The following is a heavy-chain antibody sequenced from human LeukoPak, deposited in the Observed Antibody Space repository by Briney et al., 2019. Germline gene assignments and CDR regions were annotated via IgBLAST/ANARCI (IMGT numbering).Heavy chain of an antibody. D-gene: IGHD4-17*01. CDR2: ISSSSSYI. J-gene: IGHJ3*02. Sequence: GGSLRLSCAASGFTFSSYSMNWVRQAPGKGLEWVSSISSSSSYIYYADSVKGRFTISRDNAKKSLYLQMNSLRTEDTAVYYCARDYHTYGDYHAFDMWGQGTMVTVSS. CDR3: ARDYHTYGDYHAFDM. V-gene: IGHV3-21*01. CDR1: GFTFSSYS.